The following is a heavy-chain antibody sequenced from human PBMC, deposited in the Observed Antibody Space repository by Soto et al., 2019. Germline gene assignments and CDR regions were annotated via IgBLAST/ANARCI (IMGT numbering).Heavy chain of an antibody. CDR2: INHSGST. CDR3: ARGCTMVRGVPARRGRGYYFDY. Sequence: SETLSLTCAVYGGSFSGYYWSWIRQPPGKGLEWIGEINHSGSTNYNPSLKSRVTISVDTSKNQFSLKLSSVTAADTAVYYCARGCTMVRGVPARRGRGYYFDYWGQGTLVTVSS. V-gene: IGHV4-34*01. D-gene: IGHD3-10*01. CDR1: GGSFSGYY. J-gene: IGHJ4*02.